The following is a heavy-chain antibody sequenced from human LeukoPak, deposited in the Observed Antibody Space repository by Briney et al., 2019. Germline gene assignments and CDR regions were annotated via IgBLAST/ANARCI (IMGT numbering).Heavy chain of an antibody. CDR1: GFTFSSYG. CDR2: IWYDGSNK. D-gene: IGHD3-10*01. CDR3: AKDGDRGEYYYYYYMDV. J-gene: IGHJ6*03. Sequence: GRSLRLSCAASGFTFSSYGMHWVHQAPGKGLEWVAVIWYDGSNKYYVDSVKGRFTISRDDSKNTLYLQMNSLRAEDTAVYYCAKDGDRGEYYYYYYMDVWGKGTTVTVSS. V-gene: IGHV3-33*06.